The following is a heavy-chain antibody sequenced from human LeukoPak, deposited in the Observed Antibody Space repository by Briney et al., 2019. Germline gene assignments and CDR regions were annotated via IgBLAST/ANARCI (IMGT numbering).Heavy chain of an antibody. CDR1: GFTFSGSA. V-gene: IGHV3-73*01. D-gene: IGHD3-10*01. CDR2: IRSKANSYAT. Sequence: GGSLRLSCAASGFTFSGSAMHWVRQASGKGLEWVGRIRSKANSYATAYAASVKGRFTISRDDSKNTAYLQMNSLRAEDTAVYYCAREGRVTSGFSWWGQGTLVTVSS. CDR3: AREGRVTSGFSW. J-gene: IGHJ4*02.